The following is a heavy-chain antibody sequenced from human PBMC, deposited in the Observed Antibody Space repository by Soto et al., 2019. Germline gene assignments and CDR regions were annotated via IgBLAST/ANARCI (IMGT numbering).Heavy chain of an antibody. CDR2: ISSSSSYI. CDR3: ARGTIAAAGTWNWFDP. D-gene: IGHD6-13*01. Sequence: GGSLRLSCAASGFTFSSYSMNWVRQAPGKGLEWVSSISSSSSYIYYADSVKGRFTISRDNAKNSLYLQMNSLRAEDTAVYYCARGTIAAAGTWNWFDPCAQRTLVTVSA. CDR1: GFTFSSYS. V-gene: IGHV3-21*01. J-gene: IGHJ5*02.